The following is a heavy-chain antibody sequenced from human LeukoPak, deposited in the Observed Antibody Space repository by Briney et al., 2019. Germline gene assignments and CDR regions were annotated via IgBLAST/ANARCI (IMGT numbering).Heavy chain of an antibody. CDR1: GYTFTSSG. Sequence: ASVKVSCKASGYTFTSSGISWVRQAPGQGLEWMGWISAYNGNTNYAQKLQGRVTMTTDTYTSTAYMELRSLRSDDTAVYYCARRLLYYYDSSGYPDYWGQGTLVTVSS. CDR2: ISAYNGNT. V-gene: IGHV1-18*01. D-gene: IGHD3-22*01. J-gene: IGHJ4*02. CDR3: ARRLLYYYDSSGYPDY.